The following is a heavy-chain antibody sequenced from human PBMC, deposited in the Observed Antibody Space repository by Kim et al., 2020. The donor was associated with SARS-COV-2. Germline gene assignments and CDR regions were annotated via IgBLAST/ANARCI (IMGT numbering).Heavy chain of an antibody. CDR3: ATIGYCTIANCNRGY. D-gene: IGHD2-8*01. CDR1: GFIFSDYD. J-gene: IGHJ4*02. CDR2: ISWNSGVI. Sequence: GGSLRLSCAASGFIFSDYDMHWVRQAPGKGLEWVSVISWNSGVIIYADSVKGRFTISRDNAKNSLYLQMNSLSAEDTALYYCATIGYCTIANCNRGYWGQGTLVTVSS. V-gene: IGHV3-9*01.